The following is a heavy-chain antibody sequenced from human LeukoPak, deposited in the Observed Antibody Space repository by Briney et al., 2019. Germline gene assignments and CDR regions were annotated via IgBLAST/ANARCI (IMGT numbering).Heavy chain of an antibody. D-gene: IGHD2-8*01. CDR1: GGSISSGGYY. J-gene: IGHJ4*02. V-gene: IGHV4-31*03. CDR3: ASYQYCTNGVCYRAFDY. CDR2: IYYSGST. Sequence: SETLSLTCTVSGGSISSGGYYWSWIRQHPGKGLEWIGYIYYSGSTYYNPSLKSRVTISVDTSKNQFSLKLSSVTAADTAVYYCASYQYCTNGVCYRAFDYWGQGTLVTVSS.